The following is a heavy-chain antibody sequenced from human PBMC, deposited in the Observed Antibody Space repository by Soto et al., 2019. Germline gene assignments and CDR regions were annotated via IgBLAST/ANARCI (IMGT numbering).Heavy chain of an antibody. V-gene: IGHV3-23*01. CDR2: ISGSGGST. J-gene: IGHJ4*02. D-gene: IGHD6-19*01. CDR3: AKMAGRSGWYSYY. Sequence: EVQVLESGGGLVQPGGSLRLSCAASGFTFSCCAMNWVRQAPGKGLEWVSSISGSGGSTYYADSVKGRFTISRDNSKNTLYLQMNSLRAEDTAVYYCAKMAGRSGWYSYYWGQGTQVTVSS. CDR1: GFTFSCCA.